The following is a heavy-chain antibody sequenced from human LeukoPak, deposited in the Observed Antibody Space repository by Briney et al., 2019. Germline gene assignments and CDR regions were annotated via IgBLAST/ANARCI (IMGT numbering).Heavy chain of an antibody. CDR3: AKETRTAYYYDSSGPEYFQH. V-gene: IGHV3-23*01. J-gene: IGHJ1*01. CDR1: GFTFSSYA. CDR2: ISGSGGST. D-gene: IGHD3-22*01. Sequence: GGSLRLSCAASGFTFSSYAMSWVRQAPGKGLEWVSAISGSGGSTYYADSVKGRFTISRDNSKNTLYLQMNSLRAEDTAVYYCAKETRTAYYYDSSGPEYFQHWGQGTLVTVSS.